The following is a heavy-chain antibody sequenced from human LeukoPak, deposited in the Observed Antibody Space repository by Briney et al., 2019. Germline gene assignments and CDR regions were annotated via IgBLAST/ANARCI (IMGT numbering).Heavy chain of an antibody. J-gene: IGHJ4*02. Sequence: ASVKVSCKASGYTFTGYYMHWVRQAPGQGLEWMGWINPNSGGTNYAQKFQGRVTMTRDTSISTAYMELSRLRSDDTAVYYCARSGDYGDYVEMTWDYWGQGTLVTVSS. V-gene: IGHV1-2*02. CDR2: INPNSGGT. CDR3: ARSGDYGDYVEMTWDY. D-gene: IGHD4-17*01. CDR1: GYTFTGYY.